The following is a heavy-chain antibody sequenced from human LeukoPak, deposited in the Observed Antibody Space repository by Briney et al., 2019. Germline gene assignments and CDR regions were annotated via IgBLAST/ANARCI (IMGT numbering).Heavy chain of an antibody. J-gene: IGHJ3*02. V-gene: IGHV3-11*01. CDR1: RFTFSDYY. D-gene: IGHD3-22*01. CDR2: ISSSGSTI. Sequence: GGSLRLSCAASRFTFSDYYMSWIRQAPGKGLEWVSYISSSGSTIYYADSVKGRFTISRDNAKNSLYLQMNSLRAEDTAVYYCARVTGYYYDSSGPLSDAFDIWGQGTMVTVSS. CDR3: ARVTGYYYDSSGPLSDAFDI.